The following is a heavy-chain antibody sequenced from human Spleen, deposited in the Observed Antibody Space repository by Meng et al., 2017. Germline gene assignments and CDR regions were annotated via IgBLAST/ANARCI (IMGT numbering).Heavy chain of an antibody. CDR2: ISSSGTTI. CDR1: GLIFSDYY. V-gene: IGHV3-11*01. J-gene: IGHJ4*02. CDR3: VRAASGLRD. D-gene: IGHD6-19*01. Sequence: VQLVAYGGGLVKPGGTLGLSCAASGLIFSDYYKFWNRQAPGKGLEWVSYISSSGTTIFYADSVKGRFTISRNNAKNSLYLQMNSLRAEDTAVYYGVRAASGLRDWGQGTLVTVSS.